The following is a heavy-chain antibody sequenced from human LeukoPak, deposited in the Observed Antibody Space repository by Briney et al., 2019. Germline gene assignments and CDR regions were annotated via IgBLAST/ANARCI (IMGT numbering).Heavy chain of an antibody. CDR3: ARVWGYCSGGTCYSIPFDC. CDR2: ISSSGSTI. V-gene: IGHV3-11*04. J-gene: IGHJ4*02. D-gene: IGHD2-15*01. Sequence: GGSLRLSCAASGFTFSDYYMSWIRQAPGKGLEWVSYISSSGSTIYYADSVKGRFTISRDNAKNSLYLQMNSLRAEDTAVYYCARVWGYCSGGTCYSIPFDCWGQGTLVTVSS. CDR1: GFTFSDYY.